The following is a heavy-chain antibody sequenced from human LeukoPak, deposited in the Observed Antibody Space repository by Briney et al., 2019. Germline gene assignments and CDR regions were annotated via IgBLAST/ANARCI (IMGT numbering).Heavy chain of an antibody. Sequence: GGSLRLSCSASGFTFSTYWMSWVRQAPGKGLEWVANMRRDGNEIYYLDSVRGRFTISRDNAKNSLYLQMNSLRAEDTAVYYCARVGRRRWPTSYGMDVWGQGTTVTVSS. J-gene: IGHJ6*02. V-gene: IGHV3-7*01. CDR3: ARVGRRRWPTSYGMDV. CDR1: GFTFSTYW. D-gene: IGHD4-23*01. CDR2: MRRDGNEI.